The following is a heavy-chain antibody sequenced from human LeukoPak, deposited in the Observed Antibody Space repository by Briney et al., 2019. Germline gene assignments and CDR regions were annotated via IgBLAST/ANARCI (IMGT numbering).Heavy chain of an antibody. CDR3: AKDLDCSGGTCHKTVDY. CDR1: GFTFSAFG. Sequence: GGSLRLSCAASGFTFSAFGMHWVRQAPGKGPEWVSFIRFDASDKFYADSVKGRFTISRDNSKNTLHLQMNSLSSEDTAVYYCAKDLDCSGGTCHKTVDYGGRGTLVTVSS. CDR2: IRFDASDK. J-gene: IGHJ4*02. V-gene: IGHV3-30*02. D-gene: IGHD2-15*01.